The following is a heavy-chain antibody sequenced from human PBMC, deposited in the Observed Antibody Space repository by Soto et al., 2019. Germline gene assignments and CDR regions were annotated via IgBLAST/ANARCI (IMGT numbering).Heavy chain of an antibody. J-gene: IGHJ5*02. D-gene: IGHD6-13*01. CDR1: GYSFTSYW. Sequence: GESLKISCKGSGYSFTSYWIGWVRQMPGKGLEWMGIIYPGDSDTRYSPSFQGQVTISADKSIITAYLQWSSLKASDTAMSYCDRPPMAAAASVNCFDAWGQGTLVTVSS. V-gene: IGHV5-51*01. CDR2: IYPGDSDT. CDR3: DRPPMAAAASVNCFDA.